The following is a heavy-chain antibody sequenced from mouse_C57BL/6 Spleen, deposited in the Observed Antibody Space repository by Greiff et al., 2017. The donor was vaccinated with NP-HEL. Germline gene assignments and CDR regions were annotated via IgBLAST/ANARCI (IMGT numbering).Heavy chain of an antibody. CDR3: GRGGIYYGNYY. Sequence: EVQLQQSGPELVKPGASVKISCKASGYTFTDYYMNWVKQSHGKSLEWIGDINPNNGGTSYNQKFKGKATLTVDKSSSTAYMELRSLTSEDSAVYYCGRGGIYYGNYYWSQGTSVTVSS. V-gene: IGHV1-26*01. J-gene: IGHJ4*01. CDR2: INPNNGGT. CDR1: GYTFTDYY.